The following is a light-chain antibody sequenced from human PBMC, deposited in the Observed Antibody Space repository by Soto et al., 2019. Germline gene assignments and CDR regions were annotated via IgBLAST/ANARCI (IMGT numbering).Light chain of an antibody. J-gene: IGKJ4*01. CDR3: QQYRSLPLT. CDR2: GAS. CDR1: QGISRE. Sequence: DIQMTQSPSSLSASVGDRITISCQASQGISRELNWYQQKPGKGPELLIYGASNLHTGVPSRFSGSASTSGPGTHFSLTITALQPEDVATYYCQQYRSLPLTCGGGTKVEI. V-gene: IGKV1-33*01.